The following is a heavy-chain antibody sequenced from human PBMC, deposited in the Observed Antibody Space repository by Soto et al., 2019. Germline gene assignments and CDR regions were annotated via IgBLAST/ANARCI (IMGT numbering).Heavy chain of an antibody. CDR2: ISYDGSNK. CDR3: AKEGAYGSGYGMDV. D-gene: IGHD3-10*01. J-gene: IGHJ6*02. V-gene: IGHV3-30*18. Sequence: VAVISYDGSNKYYADSVKGRFTISRDNSKNTLYLQMNSLRAEDTAVYYCAKEGAYGSGYGMDVWGQGTTVTVSS.